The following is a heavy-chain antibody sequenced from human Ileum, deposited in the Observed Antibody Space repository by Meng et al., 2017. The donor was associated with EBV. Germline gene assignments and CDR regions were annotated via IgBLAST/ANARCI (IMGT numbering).Heavy chain of an antibody. V-gene: IGHV4-61*01. CDR3: AYYRVGRGGIGS. Sequence: RPEPLPPTCSGTCGSYTGTFSHWTWTRQSTGGRREWIGHPDARTITYSPSFQSRVTLSIDTAKIQLFLKLPSVTAADTAIYYCAYYRVGRGGIGSWGQGTLVTVSS. D-gene: IGHD4/OR15-4a*01. CDR1: CGSYTGTFSH. CDR2: PDARTIT. J-gene: IGHJ4*02.